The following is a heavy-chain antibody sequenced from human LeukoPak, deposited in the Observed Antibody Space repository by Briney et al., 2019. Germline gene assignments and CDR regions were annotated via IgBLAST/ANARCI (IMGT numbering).Heavy chain of an antibody. J-gene: IGHJ4*02. CDR2: INPSGGST. D-gene: IGHD3-16*01. CDR3: ARDLIATGDFDY. Sequence: ASVKVSCKASGYTFTGYYMHWVRQAPGQGLEWMGIINPSGGSTSYAQKFQGRVTMTRDMSTSTVYMELSSLRSEDTAVYYCARDLIATGDFDYWGQGTLVTVSS. V-gene: IGHV1-46*01. CDR1: GYTFTGYY.